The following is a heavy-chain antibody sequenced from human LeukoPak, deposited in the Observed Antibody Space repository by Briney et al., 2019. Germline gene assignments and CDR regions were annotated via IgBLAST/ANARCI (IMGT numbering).Heavy chain of an antibody. CDR1: GFTFSSYG. D-gene: IGHD3-10*01. V-gene: IGHV3-30*02. CDR3: AKGGSGRYYYYYMDV. J-gene: IGHJ6*03. CDR2: IRYDGSNK. Sequence: GGSLRLSCAASGFTFSSYGMHWVRQAPGKGLEWVAFIRYDGSNKYYADSVKGRFTISRDNSKNTLYLQMNSLRAEDTAVYYCAKGGSGRYYYYYMDVWGKGTTATVSS.